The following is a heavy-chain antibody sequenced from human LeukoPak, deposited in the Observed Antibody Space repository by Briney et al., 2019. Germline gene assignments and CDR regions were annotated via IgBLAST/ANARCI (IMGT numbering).Heavy chain of an antibody. Sequence: PSETLSLTCSVSGGSIGTYYWNWTRQSPGKGLEWIGYIYYSGSTKYSPSLKSRVTISVDTSKNQFSLKLSSVTAADTAVYYCARDGVAVAPTGSNWYFDLWGRGRLVTVSS. CDR1: GGSIGTYY. J-gene: IGHJ2*01. CDR2: IYYSGST. D-gene: IGHD6-19*01. CDR3: ARDGVAVAPTGSNWYFDL. V-gene: IGHV4-59*01.